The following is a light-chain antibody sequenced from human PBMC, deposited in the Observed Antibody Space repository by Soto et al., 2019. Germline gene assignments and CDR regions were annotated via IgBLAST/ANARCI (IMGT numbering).Light chain of an antibody. J-gene: IGKJ1*01. V-gene: IGKV3-20*01. CDR2: SAS. CDR3: QHSDTSPMWT. CDR1: QTVSAKY. Sequence: EIVLTQSPGTLSLSPGERASLSCRASQTVSAKYLGWYQQKPGQAPRLLIYSASSRATGIPDRFSGSGSGTDFTLTISRLEPGDFAVYYCQHSDTSPMWTFGQGTKVEIK.